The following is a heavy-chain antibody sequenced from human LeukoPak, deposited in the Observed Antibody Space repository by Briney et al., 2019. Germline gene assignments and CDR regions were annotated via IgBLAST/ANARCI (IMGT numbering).Heavy chain of an antibody. J-gene: IGHJ4*02. CDR1: GYTFTSYA. D-gene: IGHD3-22*01. V-gene: IGHV7-4-1*02. Sequence: ASVKVSCKAPGYTFTSYAMNWVRQATGQGLEWMGWINTNTGNPTYAQGLTGRFVFSLDTSVSTAYLQISSLKAEDTAVYYCAREGGYYYDSSGYSFDYWGQGTLVTVSS. CDR3: AREGGYYYDSSGYSFDY. CDR2: INTNTGNP.